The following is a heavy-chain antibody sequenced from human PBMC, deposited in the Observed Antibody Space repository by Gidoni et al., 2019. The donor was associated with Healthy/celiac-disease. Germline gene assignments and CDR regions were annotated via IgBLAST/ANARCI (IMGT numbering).Heavy chain of an antibody. CDR3: AREPKYYYDSSVDAFDI. CDR1: GGSISRYY. D-gene: IGHD3-22*01. V-gene: IGHV4-59*01. CDR2: IYYSGST. Sequence: QVQLQESGPGLVKPSETLSLTCTVSGGSISRYYWSWIRQPPGKGLEWIGYIYYSGSTNYNPALKSRVTISVDTSKNQFALNLSSVTAADTAVYYCAREPKYYYDSSVDAFDIWGQGTMVTVSS. J-gene: IGHJ3*02.